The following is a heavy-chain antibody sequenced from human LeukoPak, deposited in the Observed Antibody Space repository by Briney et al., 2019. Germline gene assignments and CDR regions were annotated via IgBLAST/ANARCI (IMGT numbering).Heavy chain of an antibody. V-gene: IGHV4-39*01. CDR2: INYSGGT. CDR1: GASITNSAYH. Sequence: PSETLSLTCTVSGASITNSAYHWGWIRQPPGKGLEWIGSINYSGGTHYNPSLKSRVTISADKSKNQFPLKLSSVTAADTAVYYCAGNYYGSGSYYSEDRYWGQGTLVTVSS. CDR3: AGNYYGSGSYYSEDRY. J-gene: IGHJ4*02. D-gene: IGHD3-10*01.